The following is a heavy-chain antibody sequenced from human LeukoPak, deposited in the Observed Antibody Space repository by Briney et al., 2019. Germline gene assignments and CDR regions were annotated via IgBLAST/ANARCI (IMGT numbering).Heavy chain of an antibody. V-gene: IGHV3-7*03. D-gene: IGHD3-10*01. Sequence: PGGSLRLSCVASGFTFNNHWMSWVRQAPGEGLEWVANIKEDGSEKYYVDSVKGRFTISRDNAKDSLYLQMNSLRAEDTAVYYCARDRGVNINYWGQGTLVTVSS. CDR1: GFTFNNHW. CDR2: IKEDGSEK. CDR3: ARDRGVNINY. J-gene: IGHJ4*02.